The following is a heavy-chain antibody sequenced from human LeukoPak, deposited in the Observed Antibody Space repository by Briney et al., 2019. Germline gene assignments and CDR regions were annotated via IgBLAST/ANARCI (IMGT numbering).Heavy chain of an antibody. V-gene: IGHV3-30*19. CDR1: GFTFSSYG. D-gene: IGHD4-11*01. CDR2: IWYDGSNK. J-gene: IGHJ6*02. Sequence: PGGSLRLSCAASGFTFSSYGMHWVRQAPGKGLEWVAVIWYDGSNKYYADSVKGRFTISRDNSKNTLYLQMNSLRAEDTAVYYCARGTKKIQYDYYYYGMDVWGQGTTVTVSS. CDR3: ARGTKKIQYDYYYYGMDV.